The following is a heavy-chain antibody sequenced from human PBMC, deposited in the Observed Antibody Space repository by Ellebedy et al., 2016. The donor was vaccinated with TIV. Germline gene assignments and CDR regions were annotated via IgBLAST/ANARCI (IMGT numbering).Heavy chain of an antibody. V-gene: IGHV4-59*01. CDR3: ARIIVRIGGNYDFDY. Sequence: MPSETLSLTCTVSGGSISSNYWSWIRQPPGKGLEWIGYVDYSGSTNYNPSLKSRVTISVDTSKNQFSLKLRSVTAADTALYYCARIIVRIGGNYDFDYWGQGTLVTVSS. J-gene: IGHJ4*02. CDR2: VDYSGST. CDR1: GGSISSNY. D-gene: IGHD1-26*01.